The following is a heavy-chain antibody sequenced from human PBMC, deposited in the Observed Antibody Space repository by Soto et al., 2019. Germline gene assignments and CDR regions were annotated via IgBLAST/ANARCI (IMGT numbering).Heavy chain of an antibody. V-gene: IGHV3-30*18. CDR3: AKYPSYSSSSYPDAFDI. D-gene: IGHD6-6*01. Sequence: GGSLRLSCAASGFTFSSYGMHWVRQAPGKGLEWVAVISYDGSNKYYADSVKGRFTISRDNSKNTLYLQMNSLRAEDTAVYYCAKYPSYSSSSYPDAFDIWGQGTMVTVSS. CDR1: GFTFSSYG. CDR2: ISYDGSNK. J-gene: IGHJ3*02.